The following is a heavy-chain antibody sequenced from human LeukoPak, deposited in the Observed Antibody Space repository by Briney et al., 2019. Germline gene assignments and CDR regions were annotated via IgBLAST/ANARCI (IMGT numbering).Heavy chain of an antibody. CDR1: GGSFSGYY. D-gene: IGHD1-26*01. J-gene: IGHJ1*01. V-gene: IGHV4-34*01. CDR2: INRGGGT. Sequence: SETLSLTCAVYGGSFSGYYWSWIRQPPGKGLEWIGEINRGGGTNYKSSLKSRVSISVDTSKNQISLKLSSVTAADTAVYYCARGLGSGSYYHHWGQGTLVTVSS. CDR3: ARGLGSGSYYHH.